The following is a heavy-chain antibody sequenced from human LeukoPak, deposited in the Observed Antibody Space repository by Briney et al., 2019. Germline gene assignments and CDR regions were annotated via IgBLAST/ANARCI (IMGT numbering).Heavy chain of an antibody. CDR3: ARAPITSPFYFDY. J-gene: IGHJ4*02. CDR2: INWSGGST. CDR1: GFAFDEHG. D-gene: IGHD2-2*01. Sequence: LSGGSLRLSCTASGFAFDEHGMSWVRQVPGKGLEWVSGINWSGGSTGYADPLRGRFTISRDNAKNSLYLQMDGLRAEDTALYYCARAPITSPFYFDYWGQGTLVTVSS. V-gene: IGHV3-20*04.